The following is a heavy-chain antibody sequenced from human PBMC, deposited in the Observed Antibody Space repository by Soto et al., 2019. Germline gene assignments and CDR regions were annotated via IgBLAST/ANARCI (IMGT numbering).Heavy chain of an antibody. J-gene: IGHJ6*02. Sequence: NPGGSLRLSCAASGFTFSNYYMSWIRQAPGKGLECVSYISSSSSYTNYADSVKGRFTISRDNAKNSQYLQMNSLRAEETAVYYCARDNPMRDYDILTGYHTGGQGYYYGMDVWGQGTTVTVSS. D-gene: IGHD3-9*01. CDR2: ISSSSSYT. V-gene: IGHV3-11*05. CDR1: GFTFSNYY. CDR3: ARDNPMRDYDILTGYHTGGQGYYYGMDV.